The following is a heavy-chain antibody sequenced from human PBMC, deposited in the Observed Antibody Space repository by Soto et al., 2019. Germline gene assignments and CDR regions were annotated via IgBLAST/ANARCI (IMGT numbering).Heavy chain of an antibody. CDR3: ARVKVPAAILGAFDL. V-gene: IGHV1-18*01. CDR1: GYTFSAYG. Sequence: ASVKVSCKASGYTFSAYGITWVRQAPGQGLDWMGWINPFKGDTNSAARFQDRVTMTTDTSTRTAYMELRSLRSDDTAVYYCARVKVPAAILGAFDLWGQGTLVTVSS. J-gene: IGHJ3*01. CDR2: INPFKGDT. D-gene: IGHD2-2*02.